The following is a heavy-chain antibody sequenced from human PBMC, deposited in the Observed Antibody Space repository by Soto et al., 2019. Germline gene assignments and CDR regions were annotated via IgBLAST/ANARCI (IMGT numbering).Heavy chain of an antibody. V-gene: IGHV4-39*01. CDR2: IYYSGTT. CDR1: GDSISSSSYH. CDR3: ARRKHGDGSVWGEFEY. D-gene: IGHD6-19*01. Sequence: QRQLQESGPGLVKPSETLSLTCTVSGDSISSSSYHWGWIRQAPGKGLECIGSIYYSGTTYYNPSLKSRVTRSVATSKNQSSRKLSSVTAADTAVYYCARRKHGDGSVWGEFEYWGQGTLVTVSS. J-gene: IGHJ4*02.